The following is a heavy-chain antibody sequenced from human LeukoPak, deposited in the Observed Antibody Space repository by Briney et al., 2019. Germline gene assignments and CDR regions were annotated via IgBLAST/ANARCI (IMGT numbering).Heavy chain of an antibody. CDR2: IYYSGST. V-gene: IGHV4-39*01. J-gene: IGHJ4*02. Sequence: SETLSLTCTVSGGSISSSSYYWGWIRQPPGKGLEWIGSIYYSGSTYYNPSLKSRVTISVDTSKNQFSLKPSSVTAADTAVYYCGTVAGQSIDYWGQGTLVTVSS. CDR3: GTVAGQSIDY. D-gene: IGHD6-19*01. CDR1: GGSISSSSYY.